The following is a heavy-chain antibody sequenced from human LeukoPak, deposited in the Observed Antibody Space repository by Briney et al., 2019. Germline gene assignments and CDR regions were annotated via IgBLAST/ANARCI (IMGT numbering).Heavy chain of an antibody. Sequence: ASVKVSCKTSGYTFPSYYIHWVRQAPGQGLEWMARINPSAGNTNYAPKFQGRVTLTRDTSTATVYMELSSLNSKDTAVYYCARDTGCDFISSVDYWGQGTLVTVSS. D-gene: IGHD3-22*01. CDR3: ARDTGCDFISSVDY. J-gene: IGHJ4*02. V-gene: IGHV1-46*03. CDR2: INPSAGNT. CDR1: GYTFPSYY.